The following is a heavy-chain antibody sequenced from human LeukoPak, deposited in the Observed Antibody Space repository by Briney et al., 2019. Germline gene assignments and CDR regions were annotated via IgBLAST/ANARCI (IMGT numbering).Heavy chain of an antibody. CDR1: GFTFSRYW. J-gene: IGHJ4*02. CDR3: ARDPPDYYDSSGHSGSY. D-gene: IGHD3-22*01. V-gene: IGHV3-7*01. CDR2: IRQDGSEK. Sequence: QPGGSLRLSCAASGFTFSRYWMTWVRQAPGKGLEWVATIRQDGSEKYYVDSVKGRFTVSRDNAKNSLYLQMNSLRVEDTAVYYCARDPPDYYDSSGHSGSYWGQGTLVTVSS.